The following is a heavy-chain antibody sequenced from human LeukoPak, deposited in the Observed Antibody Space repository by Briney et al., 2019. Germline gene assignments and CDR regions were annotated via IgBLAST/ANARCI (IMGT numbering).Heavy chain of an antibody. CDR3: ARGSLDYRKLFDY. D-gene: IGHD4-11*01. CDR2: IYYSGST. Sequence: SETLSLTCTVSGGSISSSGYYWGWIRQPPGEGLEWIGYIYYSGSTNYNPSLKSRVTISVDTSKNQFSLKLSSVTAADTAVYYCARGSLDYRKLFDYWGQGTLVTVSS. J-gene: IGHJ4*02. V-gene: IGHV4-61*08. CDR1: GGSISSSGYY.